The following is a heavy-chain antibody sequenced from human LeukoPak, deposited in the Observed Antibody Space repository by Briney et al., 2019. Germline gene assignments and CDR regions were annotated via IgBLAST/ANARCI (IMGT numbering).Heavy chain of an antibody. CDR1: GFTFSSYS. V-gene: IGHV3-48*01. Sequence: GGSLRLSCAASGFTFSSYSMTWVRQAPGKGLEWVSYISSSGSTIYYADSVKGRFTISRDNSKNTLYLQMNSLRAEDTAVYYCAKEGGYFDWPFTFDYWGQGTLVTVSS. CDR3: AKEGGYFDWPFTFDY. CDR2: ISSSGSTI. D-gene: IGHD3-9*01. J-gene: IGHJ4*02.